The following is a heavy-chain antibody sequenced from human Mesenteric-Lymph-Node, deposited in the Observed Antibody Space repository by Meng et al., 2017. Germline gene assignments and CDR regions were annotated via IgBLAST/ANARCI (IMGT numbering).Heavy chain of an antibody. V-gene: IGHV3-74*01. Sequence: EVQLVESGGGLVQPGGSVRPSCAASGFTFSSYWMDWVRQAPGMGLVWVSEMNSDGSNIRYADSVKGRFTMFRDNAKNTLYLQMNSLRPEDTAVYYCARGGVMGGCDYLGHGTLVSVSS. CDR1: GFTFSSYW. CDR3: ARGGVMGGCDY. CDR2: MNSDGSNI. D-gene: IGHD3-16*01. J-gene: IGHJ4*01.